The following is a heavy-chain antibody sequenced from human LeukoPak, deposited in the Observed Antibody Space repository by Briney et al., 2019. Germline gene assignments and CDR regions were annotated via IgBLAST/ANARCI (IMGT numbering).Heavy chain of an antibody. CDR1: GFTFSSYA. Sequence: PGGSLRLSCAASGFTFSSYAMSWVRQAPGKGLEWVSAISGSGGSTYYADSVKGRFTISRDNSKNTLYLQMNSLRAEDTAVYYCAKDIQSYSSSSRWFDPWGQGTLVTVSS. CDR3: AKDIQSYSSSSRWFDP. V-gene: IGHV3-23*01. J-gene: IGHJ5*02. D-gene: IGHD6-13*01. CDR2: ISGSGGST.